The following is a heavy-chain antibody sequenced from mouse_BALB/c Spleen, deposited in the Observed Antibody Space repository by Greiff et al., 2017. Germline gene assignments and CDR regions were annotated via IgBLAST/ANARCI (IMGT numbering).Heavy chain of an antibody. CDR1: GFTFSSFG. Sequence: EVKVVESGGGLVQPGGSRKLSCAASGFTFSSFGMHWVRQAPEKGLEWVAYISSGSSTIYYADTVKGRFTISRDNPKNTLFLQMTSLRSEDTAMYYCARGNYGSSYAMDYWGQGTSVTVSS. CDR2: ISSGSSTI. J-gene: IGHJ4*01. CDR3: ARGNYGSSYAMDY. D-gene: IGHD1-1*01. V-gene: IGHV5-17*02.